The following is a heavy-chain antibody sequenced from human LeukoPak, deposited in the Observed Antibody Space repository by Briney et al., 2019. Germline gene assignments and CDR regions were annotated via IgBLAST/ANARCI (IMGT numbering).Heavy chain of an antibody. CDR2: ISGSGGST. Sequence: GGSLRLSCAASGFTFSSYAMSWVRQAPGKGLEWVSAISGSGGSTNYADSVKGRFTISRDNAKKSLYLQMNSLRADDTAVYYCARGRGISRPYYFDSWGQEPWSPSPQ. CDR3: ARGRGISRPYYFDS. D-gene: IGHD6-6*01. CDR1: GFTFSSYA. J-gene: IGHJ4*01. V-gene: IGHV3-23*01.